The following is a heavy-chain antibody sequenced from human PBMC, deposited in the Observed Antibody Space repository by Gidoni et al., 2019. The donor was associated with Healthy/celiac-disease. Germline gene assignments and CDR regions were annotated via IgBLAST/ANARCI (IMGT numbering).Heavy chain of an antibody. CDR3: ARDNEASVAYYFDY. CDR2: IWYDGSNK. CDR1: SSYG. J-gene: IGHJ4*02. V-gene: IGHV3-33*01. D-gene: IGHD1-1*01. Sequence: SSYGMHWVRQAPGKGLEWVAVIWYDGSNKYYADSVKGRFTISRDTSKNTLYLQMNSLRAEDTAVYYCARDNEASVAYYFDYWGQGTLVTVSS.